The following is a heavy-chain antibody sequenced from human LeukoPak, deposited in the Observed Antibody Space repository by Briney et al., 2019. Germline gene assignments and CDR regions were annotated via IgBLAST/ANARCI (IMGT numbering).Heavy chain of an antibody. D-gene: IGHD6-13*01. J-gene: IGHJ4*02. CDR1: GYTFTTYG. V-gene: IGHV1-18*01. CDR2: ISAYNGDT. CDR3: ARVKQQLIPDY. Sequence: GASVKVSCKASGYTFTTYGINWIRQAPGQGLEWMGWISAYNGDTSYAQKLQDRVTLTTDTSTSTAYMELGSLRFDDTAVYYCARVKQQLIPDYWGQGTLVTVSS.